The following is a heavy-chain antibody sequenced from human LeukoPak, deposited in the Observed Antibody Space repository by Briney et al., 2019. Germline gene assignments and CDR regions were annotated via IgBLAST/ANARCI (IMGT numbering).Heavy chain of an antibody. Sequence: GGSLRLSCAASGFTFSRNLMTWVRQAPGKGLVWVANIYQDGSEKYYVDSVRGRFTISRDNAKNTLYLQMNSLRAEDTAVYFCASERPSSSWYDYWGQGTLVTVSS. D-gene: IGHD6-13*01. J-gene: IGHJ4*02. CDR3: ASERPSSSWYDY. CDR1: GFTFSRNL. CDR2: IYQDGSEK. V-gene: IGHV3-7*01.